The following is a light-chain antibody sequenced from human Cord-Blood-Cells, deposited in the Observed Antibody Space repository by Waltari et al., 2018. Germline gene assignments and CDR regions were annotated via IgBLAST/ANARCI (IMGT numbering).Light chain of an antibody. CDR1: NIGSKS. CDR2: YDS. Sequence: SYVLTQPPSVSVAPGKTARITCGGNNIGSKSVPWYQQKPGQAPVLGIYYDSDRPSGIPERFSGSNSGNTATLTVSRGEAGDEAYYYCQVWDSSSDHVVFGGGTKLTVL. J-gene: IGLJ2*01. CDR3: QVWDSSSDHVV. V-gene: IGLV3-21*04.